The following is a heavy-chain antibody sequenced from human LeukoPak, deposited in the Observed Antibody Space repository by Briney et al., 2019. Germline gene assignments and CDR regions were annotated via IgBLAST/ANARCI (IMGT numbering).Heavy chain of an antibody. CDR3: ARGLMMAVAGRGEFHY. CDR2: IYYSGST. D-gene: IGHD6-13*01. CDR1: GGSISSYY. Sequence: PETLSLTRTVSGGSISSYYWSWIRQPPGKGLEWVGYIYYSGSTHYNPSLKSRVTISVDTSKNQYSLKLSSVTPADTAVYYCARGLMMAVAGRGEFHYWGQGTLVTVSS. V-gene: IGHV4-59*01. J-gene: IGHJ4*02.